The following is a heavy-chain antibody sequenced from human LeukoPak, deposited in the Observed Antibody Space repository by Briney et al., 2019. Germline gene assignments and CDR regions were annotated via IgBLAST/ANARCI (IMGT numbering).Heavy chain of an antibody. CDR1: GYTFTGYY. V-gene: IGHV1-2*06. D-gene: IGHD4-23*01. Sequence: GASVKVSCKASGYTFTGYYMHWVRQAPGQGLEWMGRINPNSGGTNYAQKLQGRVTMTTDTSTSTAYMELRSLRSDDTAVYYCARDDYGGNSPIDYWGQGTLVTVSS. CDR3: ARDDYGGNSPIDY. J-gene: IGHJ4*02. CDR2: INPNSGGT.